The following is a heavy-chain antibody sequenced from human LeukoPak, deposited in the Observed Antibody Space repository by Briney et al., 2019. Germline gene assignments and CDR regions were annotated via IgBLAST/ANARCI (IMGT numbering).Heavy chain of an antibody. Sequence: GESLKISCKGSGYSFSNYWIGWVRQMPGKGLEWMAIINPGNSDTKYNPAFQGQATISADKSISTAYLQWSSLKALDSAMYYCARRSSSEFWGQGTLVTVSS. CDR1: GYSFSNYW. D-gene: IGHD6-6*01. CDR3: ARRSSSEF. J-gene: IGHJ4*02. CDR2: INPGNSDT. V-gene: IGHV5-51*01.